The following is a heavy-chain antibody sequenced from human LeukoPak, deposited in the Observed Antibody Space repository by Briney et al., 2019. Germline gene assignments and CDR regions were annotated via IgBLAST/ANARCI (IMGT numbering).Heavy chain of an antibody. CDR2: INWKGGST. CDR3: ARDMAVVRGVLGF. Sequence: GGSLRLSCAASGFTFDDYGMSWVRQAPGKGLEWVSAINWKGGSTDYADSVKGRFIISRDNAKNSLYLQMNSLGAEDTALYYCARDMAVVRGVLGFWGQGTLVAVSS. CDR1: GFTFDDYG. D-gene: IGHD3-10*01. J-gene: IGHJ4*02. V-gene: IGHV3-20*04.